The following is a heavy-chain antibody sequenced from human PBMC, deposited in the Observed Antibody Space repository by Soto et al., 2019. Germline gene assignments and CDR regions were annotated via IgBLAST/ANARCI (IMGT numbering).Heavy chain of an antibody. D-gene: IGHD5-18*01. V-gene: IGHV3-30-3*01. CDR2: ISYDGSNK. CDR3: ARVSGYSYGS. Sequence: QVQLVESGGGVVQPGRSLRLSCAASGFTFSSYAMHWVRQAPGKGLEWVAVISYDGSNKYYADSVKGRFTISRDNSKHTLYLQMNSLRAEDTAVYYCARVSGYSYGSWGQGTLVTVSS. J-gene: IGHJ5*02. CDR1: GFTFSSYA.